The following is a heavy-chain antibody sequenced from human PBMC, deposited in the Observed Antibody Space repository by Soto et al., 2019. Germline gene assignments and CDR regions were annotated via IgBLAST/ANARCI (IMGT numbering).Heavy chain of an antibody. CDR1: GFTFRAYW. D-gene: IGHD1-7*01. J-gene: IGHJ4*02. Sequence: EVHLVESGGGLVQRGGSLRLSCEASGFTFRAYWMSWVRQAPGKGLEWVANIDQDGSGKYYVDSVRGRFTSSRDNARNSLYLQSNTLRYEDTAVYFWARRREGNCRTLDYWGQGTLVTGSS. CDR2: IDQDGSGK. CDR3: ARRREGNCRTLDY. V-gene: IGHV3-7*05.